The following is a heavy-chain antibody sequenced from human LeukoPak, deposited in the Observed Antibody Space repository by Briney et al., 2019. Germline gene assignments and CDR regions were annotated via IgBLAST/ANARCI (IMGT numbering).Heavy chain of an antibody. J-gene: IGHJ4*02. D-gene: IGHD4-17*01. CDR2: INHSGST. CDR3: ASGGDYGDYFDY. CDR1: GGSFSGYY. Sequence: SETLSLTCAVYGGSFSGYYWSWIRQPPGKGLEWIGEINHSGSTNYNPSLKSRVTISVDTSKNQFSLKLSSVTAADTAVYYCASGGDYGDYFDYWGQGTLVTVSS. V-gene: IGHV4-34*01.